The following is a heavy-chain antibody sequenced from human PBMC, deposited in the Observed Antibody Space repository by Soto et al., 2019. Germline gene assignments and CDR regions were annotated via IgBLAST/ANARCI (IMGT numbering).Heavy chain of an antibody. D-gene: IGHD3-3*01. J-gene: IGHJ4*02. Sequence: GGSLRLSCAASGFTFSDYYMSWIRQAPGKGLEWVSYISSSGSTIYYADSVKGRFTISRDNAKNSLYLQMNSLRAEDTAVYYFASAPPYYDFWSGYFDYWGKGTLVTVSS. CDR1: GFTFSDYY. CDR2: ISSSGSTI. V-gene: IGHV3-11*01. CDR3: ASAPPYYDFWSGYFDY.